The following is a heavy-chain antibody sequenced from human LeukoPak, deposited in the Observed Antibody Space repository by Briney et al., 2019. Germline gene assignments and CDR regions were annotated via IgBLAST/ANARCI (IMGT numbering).Heavy chain of an antibody. J-gene: IGHJ4*02. CDR2: IYSGGST. D-gene: IGHD5-18*01. CDR3: ARVGDVDTAMVVY. CDR1: GFTVSSNY. V-gene: IGHV3-66*01. Sequence: GGSLRLSCAASGFTVSSNYMSWVRQAPGKGLEWVSVIYSGGSTYYADSVKGRFTISRDNSKNTLYLQMNSLRAEDTAVYYCARVGDVDTAMVVYWGQGTLVTVSS.